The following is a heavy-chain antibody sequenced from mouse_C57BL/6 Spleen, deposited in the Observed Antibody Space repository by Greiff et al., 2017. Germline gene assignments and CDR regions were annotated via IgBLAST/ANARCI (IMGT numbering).Heavy chain of an antibody. Sequence: VQLQESGAELVRPGASVTLSCKASGYTFTDYEMHWVKQTPVHGLEWIGAIDPETGGTAYNQKFKGKAILTADKSSSTAYMELRSLTSEDSAVYYCTREGYYGGWGQGTTLTVSS. J-gene: IGHJ2*01. V-gene: IGHV1-15*01. CDR1: GYTFTDYE. D-gene: IGHD1-1*01. CDR3: TREGYYGG. CDR2: IDPETGGT.